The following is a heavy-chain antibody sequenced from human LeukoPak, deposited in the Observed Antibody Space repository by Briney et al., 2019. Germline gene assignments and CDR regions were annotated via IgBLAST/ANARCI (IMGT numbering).Heavy chain of an antibody. CDR3: AKDEIDIVVVVAATIGGAFDY. CDR1: GFTFSSYG. D-gene: IGHD2-15*01. J-gene: IGHJ4*02. Sequence: GGSLRLSCAASGFTFSSYGMSWVRQAPGKGLEWVSAISGSGGSTYYADSVKGRFTISRDISKNTLYLQMNSLRAEDTAVYYCAKDEIDIVVVVAATIGGAFDYWGQGTLVTISS. CDR2: ISGSGGST. V-gene: IGHV3-23*01.